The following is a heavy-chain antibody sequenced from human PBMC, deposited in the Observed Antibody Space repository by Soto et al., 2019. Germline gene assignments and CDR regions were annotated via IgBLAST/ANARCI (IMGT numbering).Heavy chain of an antibody. Sequence: QVQLVQSGAEVKKPGASVKVSCKASGYTFTSYGISWGRQAPGQGLEWMGWISAYNGNTNKAQKLESRYTMTTDTSTSTAYMELRSLRSDATAVYYCARDPGLRSDYWGQGTLVTVSS. V-gene: IGHV1-18*01. D-gene: IGHD3-9*01. CDR2: ISAYNGNT. CDR3: ARDPGLRSDY. J-gene: IGHJ4*02. CDR1: GYTFTSYG.